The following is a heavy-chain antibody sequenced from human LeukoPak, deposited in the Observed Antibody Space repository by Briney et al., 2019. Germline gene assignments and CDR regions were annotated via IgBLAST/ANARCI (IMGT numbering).Heavy chain of an antibody. CDR3: ARESYYYDSSGYYYFDY. V-gene: IGHV1-18*01. D-gene: IGHD3-22*01. CDR2: ISAYDGNT. J-gene: IGHJ4*02. Sequence: ASVKASCKASGYTSTIYGIRWVRQAPGQGVEWMGWISAYDGNTNYAQKLQGRVTMTTDTSTSTAYMELRSLRSDDTAVYYCARESYYYDSSGYYYFDYWGQGTLVTVSS. CDR1: GYTSTIYG.